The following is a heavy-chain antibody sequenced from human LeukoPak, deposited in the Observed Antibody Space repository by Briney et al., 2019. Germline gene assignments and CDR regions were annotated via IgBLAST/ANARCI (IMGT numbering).Heavy chain of an antibody. Sequence: GGSLRLSCAASGITFSGNWMSWVRQAPGKGLEWVANIKQDGSEKYYVDSVKGRFTISRDNAKNSLYLQMNSLRAEDTAVYYCARGGSHWGQGTLVTVSS. J-gene: IGHJ4*02. CDR1: GITFSGNW. CDR3: ARGGSH. CDR2: IKQDGSEK. D-gene: IGHD3-16*01. V-gene: IGHV3-7*01.